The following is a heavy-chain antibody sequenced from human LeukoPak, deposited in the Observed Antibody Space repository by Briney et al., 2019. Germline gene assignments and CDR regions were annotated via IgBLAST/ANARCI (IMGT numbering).Heavy chain of an antibody. CDR3: AKGASGGWYTFQKHLDY. CDR1: GFTFSSYA. J-gene: IGHJ4*02. V-gene: IGHV3-23*01. D-gene: IGHD6-19*01. Sequence: GGSLRLSCAASGFTFSSYAMSWVRQAPGKGLEWVSIITDSGGSTYYADSVKGRFTISRDNSKNTLYLQMNSLRAEDTAVYYCAKGASGGWYTFQKHLDYWGQGTLVTVSS. CDR2: ITDSGGST.